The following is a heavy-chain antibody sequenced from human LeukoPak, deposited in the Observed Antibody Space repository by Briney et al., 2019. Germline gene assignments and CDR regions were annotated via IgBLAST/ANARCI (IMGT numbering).Heavy chain of an antibody. J-gene: IGHJ4*02. V-gene: IGHV4-59*08. CDR3: ASTPRHGAQFDY. Sequence: PSETLSLTCTVSGGSISSYYWSWIRQPPGKGLEWIGYIYNSGSTNYNPSLKSRVTISVDTSKNQFSLKLSSVTAADTAVYYCASTPRHGAQFDYWGQGTLVTVSS. CDR1: GGSISSYY. CDR2: IYNSGST.